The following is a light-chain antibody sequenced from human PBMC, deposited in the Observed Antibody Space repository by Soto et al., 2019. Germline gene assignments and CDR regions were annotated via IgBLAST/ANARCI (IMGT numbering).Light chain of an antibody. J-gene: IGKJ5*01. CDR1: QSISSY. CDR3: QKNYSTPIT. Sequence: EIALTQSPSTLSASVGERITLTCRASQSISSYLNWYQQKPGKAPKLLIYAASSLQSGVPSRFSGSGSGTDCTLNISSLQPEDWATYYGQKNYSTPITCGQGKRRAIK. CDR2: AAS. V-gene: IGKV1-39*01.